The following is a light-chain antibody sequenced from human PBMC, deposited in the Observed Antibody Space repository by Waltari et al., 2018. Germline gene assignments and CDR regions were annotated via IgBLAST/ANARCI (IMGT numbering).Light chain of an antibody. CDR3: QQLNSYPVT. V-gene: IGKV1-9*01. CDR1: QGISSY. Sequence: IQLTQSPSSLSASVGDRVTITCRASQGISSYLAWYQQNPGKPPKLLIYAASTLQSGVPSRFSGSGSGTDFTLTISSLQPEDVATYYCQQLNSYPVTFGPGTKVDIK. CDR2: AAS. J-gene: IGKJ3*01.